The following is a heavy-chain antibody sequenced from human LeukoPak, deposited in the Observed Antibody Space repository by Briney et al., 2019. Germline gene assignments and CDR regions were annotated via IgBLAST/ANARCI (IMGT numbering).Heavy chain of an antibody. CDR3: ARDWLYYDFWSGYFPRDYFDY. J-gene: IGHJ4*02. CDR1: GFTFSSYW. Sequence: PGGSLRLSCAASGFTFSSYWMHWVRQAPGKGLVWVSRINSDGSSTSYADSVKGRFTISRDNAKNSLYLQMNSLRAEDTAVYYCARDWLYYDFWSGYFPRDYFDYWGQGTLVTVSS. CDR2: INSDGSST. D-gene: IGHD3-3*01. V-gene: IGHV3-74*01.